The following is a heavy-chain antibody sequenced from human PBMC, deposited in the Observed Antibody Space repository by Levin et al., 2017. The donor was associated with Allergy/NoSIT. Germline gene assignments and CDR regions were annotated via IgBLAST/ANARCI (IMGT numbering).Heavy chain of an antibody. J-gene: IGHJ4*02. Sequence: AASVKVSCKASGDIFGDFDISWVRQAPGQGLQWRGWISNYNGHTDYAQQFQGRLTVTADTSASIAYMELTNLTADDPAVYYCARLQVVAAGGEAFDYWGQGVLVTVSS. CDR1: GDIFGDFD. CDR2: ISNYNGHT. D-gene: IGHD3-10*01. V-gene: IGHV1-18*01. CDR3: ARLQVVAAGGEAFDY.